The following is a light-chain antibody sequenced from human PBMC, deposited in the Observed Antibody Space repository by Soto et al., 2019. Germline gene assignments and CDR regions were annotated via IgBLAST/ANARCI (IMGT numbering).Light chain of an antibody. Sequence: VIPHTPLALSGAPTETVSISCKFLQSLLHITGESLLFLYLQKPGQSPQLLIDEVSTRVSGVPDKFSSRGSGTDFTLEISRVETYDFGIDYCMQSRQLPPSFCQGTRLQIK. J-gene: IGKJ5*01. CDR2: EVS. CDR3: MQSRQLPPS. CDR1: QSLLHITGESL. V-gene: IGKV2D-29*02.